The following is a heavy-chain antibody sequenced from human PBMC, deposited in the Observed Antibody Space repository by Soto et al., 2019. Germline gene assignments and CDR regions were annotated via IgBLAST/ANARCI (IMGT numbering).Heavy chain of an antibody. D-gene: IGHD3-3*01. J-gene: IGHJ4*02. Sequence: GGSLRLSCAASGFTFSSYAMSWVRQAPGKGLEWVSAISGSGGSTYYADSVKGRFTISRDNSKNTLYLQMNSLRAEDTAVYYCADDFWSGYYTFDYWGQGTLVTVSS. CDR1: GFTFSSYA. V-gene: IGHV3-23*01. CDR3: ADDFWSGYYTFDY. CDR2: ISGSGGST.